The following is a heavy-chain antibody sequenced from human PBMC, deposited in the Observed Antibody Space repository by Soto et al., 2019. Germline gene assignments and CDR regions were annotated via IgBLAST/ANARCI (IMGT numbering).Heavy chain of an antibody. Sequence: SETLSLTCAVYGGSFSGYYWSWIRQPPGKGLEWIGEINHSGSTNYNPSLKSRVAISVDTSKNQFSLKLSSVTAADTAVYYCARGVGGYYSTFDYWGQGTLVTVSS. D-gene: IGHD3-22*01. V-gene: IGHV4-34*01. J-gene: IGHJ4*02. CDR1: GGSFSGYY. CDR3: ARGVGGYYSTFDY. CDR2: INHSGST.